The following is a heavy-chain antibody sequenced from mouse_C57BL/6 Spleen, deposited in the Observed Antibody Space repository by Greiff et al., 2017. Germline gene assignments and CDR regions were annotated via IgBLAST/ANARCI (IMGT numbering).Heavy chain of an antibody. CDR2: IYPGSGST. CDR3: ARALDYDVLDY. D-gene: IGHD2-4*01. J-gene: IGHJ2*01. CDR1: GYTFTSYW. V-gene: IGHV1-55*01. Sequence: QVQLKQPGAELVKPGASVKMSCKASGYTFTSYWINWVKQRPGQGLEWIGDIYPGSGSTNYNEKFKSKATLTVDTSSSTAYMQLSILTSEASAFYYCARALDYDVLDYWGQGTTLTVSS.